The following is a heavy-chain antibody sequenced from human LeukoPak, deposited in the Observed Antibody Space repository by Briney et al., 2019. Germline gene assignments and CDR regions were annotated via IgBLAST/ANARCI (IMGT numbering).Heavy chain of an antibody. V-gene: IGHV4-39*02. D-gene: IGHD3-16*01. Sequence: SETLSLTCTVSGGSISSSSYYWGWIRQPPGKGLEWIGSIYYSGSSSYNPSLKSRVTMSVDTSKNHFSLKLTSVTAADTAVYYCARRSILGLDPWGQGTLVSVSS. J-gene: IGHJ5*02. CDR3: ARRSILGLDP. CDR1: GGSISSSSYY. CDR2: IYYSGSS.